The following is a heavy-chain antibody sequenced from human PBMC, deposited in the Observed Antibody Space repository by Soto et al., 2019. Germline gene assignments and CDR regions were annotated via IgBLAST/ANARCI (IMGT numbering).Heavy chain of an antibody. J-gene: IGHJ6*02. Sequence: ASVKVSCKAPRYTFTAYYIHWVRQAPGQGLEWMGWINPNSGGTKYAQKFQGLVTMTRDTSISTAYMEVSRLRSDDTAVYYCARGMSGASWFYYYAMDVWGQGPTVTVSS. D-gene: IGHD6-13*01. CDR3: ARGMSGASWFYYYAMDV. CDR1: RYTFTAYY. CDR2: INPNSGGT. V-gene: IGHV1-2*04.